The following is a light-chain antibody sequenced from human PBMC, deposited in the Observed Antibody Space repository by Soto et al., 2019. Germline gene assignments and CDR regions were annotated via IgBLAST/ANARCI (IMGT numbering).Light chain of an antibody. V-gene: IGKV3-20*01. CDR3: RQYGSSPPT. J-gene: IGKJ4*01. CDR2: GAS. Sequence: EIVLTQSPGTLSLSPGERATLPCRASQSVNKNFLAWYQQKLGQAPRLLISGASNRATGIPDRFSGSGSGTDFSLTIDRLEPEDLAVYFCRQYGSSPPTFGGGTKVAIK. CDR1: QSVNKNF.